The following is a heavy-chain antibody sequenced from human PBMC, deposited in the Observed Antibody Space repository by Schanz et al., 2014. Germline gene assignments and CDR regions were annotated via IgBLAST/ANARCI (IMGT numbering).Heavy chain of an antibody. CDR3: AKDLLYGAPMPLNHLDS. CDR2: ISGRSSHI. D-gene: IGHD2-2*01. V-gene: IGHV3-21*04. J-gene: IGHJ4*02. CDR1: GFTFSSYS. Sequence: EVQLVESGGGLVKPGGSLRLSCAASGFTFSSYSMNWVRQAPGKGLEWVSSISGRSSHIYYADSVKGRFSISRDNAKNSLYLQLNSLRAEDTAVYYCAKDLLYGAPMPLNHLDSWGQGTLVTVSS.